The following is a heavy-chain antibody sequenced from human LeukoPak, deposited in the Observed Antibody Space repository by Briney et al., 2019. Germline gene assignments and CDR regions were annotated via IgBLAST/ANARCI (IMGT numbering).Heavy chain of an antibody. D-gene: IGHD4-17*01. CDR1: GGSVSSGSYY. CDR3: ARVHTTVTTYYFDY. V-gene: IGHV4-61*01. CDR2: IYYSGST. J-gene: IGHJ4*02. Sequence: SEPLCLTCTVSGGSVSSGSYYWSWIRQPPGKGLEWVGYIYYSGSTNYNPYLKSRVTLSVDTSKNQFSLKLSSVTAADTAVYYCARVHTTVTTYYFDYWGQGPLVTVSS.